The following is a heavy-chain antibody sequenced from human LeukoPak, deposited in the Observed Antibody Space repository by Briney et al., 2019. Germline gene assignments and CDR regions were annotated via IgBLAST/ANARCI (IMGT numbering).Heavy chain of an antibody. CDR2: FNPRTGST. CDR3: ATGGYSSSWSPDYDY. V-gene: IGHV1-46*01. D-gene: IGHD6-13*01. J-gene: IGHJ4*02. Sequence: WASVKVSCKASGYTFTNFYMHWVRQAPGRGLEWMGIFNPRTGSTSYTQKFQGRVTMTRDVSTSTVYMELSSLRSEDTAVYYCATGGYSSSWSPDYDYWGQGTLVTVSS. CDR1: GYTFTNFY.